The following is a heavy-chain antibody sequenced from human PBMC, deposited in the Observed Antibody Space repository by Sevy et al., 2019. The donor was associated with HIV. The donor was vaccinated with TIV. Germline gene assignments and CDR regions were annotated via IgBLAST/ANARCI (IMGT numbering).Heavy chain of an antibody. CDR1: GFSLSTTGVG. D-gene: IGHD1-20*01. CDR2: IYWDNDR. Sequence: SGPTLVKPTQTLTLTCTFSGFSLSTTGVGVGWIRQPPGKALEWLALIYWDNDRRYSPSLKSRLTITKDTSKNQVVLRVTNVDPVDTATYYCGHTYNRPNGFDFWGQGTMVTVSS. V-gene: IGHV2-5*02. J-gene: IGHJ3*01. CDR3: GHTYNRPNGFDF.